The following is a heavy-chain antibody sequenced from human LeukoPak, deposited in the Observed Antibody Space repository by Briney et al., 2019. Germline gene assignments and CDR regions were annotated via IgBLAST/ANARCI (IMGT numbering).Heavy chain of an antibody. D-gene: IGHD3-9*01. Sequence: GGSLRLSCVASGFTFSSYEMNWVRQAPGKGLEWVSYISSGGSTIYYADSVKGRFTISRDNAKNSLYLQMNSLRAEDTAVYYCAKDWDKVRYFDWSPFDYWGQGTLVTVSS. CDR2: ISSGGSTI. CDR1: GFTFSSYE. V-gene: IGHV3-48*03. CDR3: AKDWDKVRYFDWSPFDY. J-gene: IGHJ4*02.